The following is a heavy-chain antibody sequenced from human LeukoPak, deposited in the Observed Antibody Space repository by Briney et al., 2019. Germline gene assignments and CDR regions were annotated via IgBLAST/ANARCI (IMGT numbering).Heavy chain of an antibody. D-gene: IGHD6-25*01. Sequence: RTSETLSLTCTVSGGSINNYYWSWIRQSPGKGLEWIGYIYYSGNIKYNPSLKSRVTISVDTSKNQFSLKLSSVTAADTAVYYCARHDGQRHGHWYFDLWGRGTLVTVSS. CDR2: IYYSGNI. J-gene: IGHJ2*01. V-gene: IGHV4-59*08. CDR1: GGSINNYY. CDR3: ARHDGQRHGHWYFDL.